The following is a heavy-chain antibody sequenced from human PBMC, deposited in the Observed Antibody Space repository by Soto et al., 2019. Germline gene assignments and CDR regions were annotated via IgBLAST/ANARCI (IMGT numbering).Heavy chain of an antibody. CDR1: GFTFSSYG. Sequence: QVQLVESGGGVVQPGRSLRLSCAASGFTFSSYGMHWVRQAPGKGLEWVAVIWYDGSNKYYADSVKGRFTISRDNSKNTLYLQMNSLRAEDTAVYYCARDSLILTGYSFDYWGQGTLVTVYS. V-gene: IGHV3-33*01. D-gene: IGHD3-9*01. J-gene: IGHJ4*02. CDR3: ARDSLILTGYSFDY. CDR2: IWYDGSNK.